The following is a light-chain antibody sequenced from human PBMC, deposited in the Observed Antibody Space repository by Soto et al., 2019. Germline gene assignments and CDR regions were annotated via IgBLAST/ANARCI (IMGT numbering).Light chain of an antibody. J-gene: IGKJ4*02. CDR3: QKYESAPLT. CDR2: AAS. V-gene: IGKV1-27*01. CDR1: QGISNY. Sequence: DMQMTQSPSSLSTSVGDRVTISCRASQGISNYLAWYQQKPGKVPQLLIYAASTLQSGLPSRFSGSGSGTDFTLIIRSLQTEDVATYYCQKYESAPLTFGGGTKVEIK.